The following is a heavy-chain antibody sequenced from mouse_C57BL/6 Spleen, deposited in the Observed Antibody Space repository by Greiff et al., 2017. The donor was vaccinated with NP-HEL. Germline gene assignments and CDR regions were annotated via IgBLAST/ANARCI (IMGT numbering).Heavy chain of an antibody. CDR3: ARRRDDYDDGYYYAMDY. CDR2: IYPGDGDT. J-gene: IGHJ4*01. CDR1: GYAFSSSW. Sequence: QVQLKESGPELVKPGASVKISCKASGYAFSSSWMNWVKQRPGKGLEWIGRIYPGDGDTNYNGKFKGKATLTADKSSSTAYMQLSSLTSEDSAVYFCARRRDDYDDGYYYAMDYWCQGTSVTVSS. D-gene: IGHD2-4*01. V-gene: IGHV1-82*01.